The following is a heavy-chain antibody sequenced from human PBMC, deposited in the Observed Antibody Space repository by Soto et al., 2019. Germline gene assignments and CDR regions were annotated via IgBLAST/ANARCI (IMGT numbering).Heavy chain of an antibody. V-gene: IGHV1-8*01. Sequence: ASVKVSCKASGYTFTNYETIWVRQAPGQGPEWMGWMNPYSGDTVYALKFQGRVTLTRDTSISTAYMELTSLTFEDTAVYYCARGRGGYCSGGSCYRLLDPWGQGTLVTVYS. CDR3: ARGRGGYCSGGSCYRLLDP. CDR1: GYTFTNYE. D-gene: IGHD2-15*01. CDR2: MNPYSGDT. J-gene: IGHJ5*02.